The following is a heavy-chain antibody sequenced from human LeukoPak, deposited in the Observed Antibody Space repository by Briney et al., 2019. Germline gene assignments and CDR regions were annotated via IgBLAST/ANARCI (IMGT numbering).Heavy chain of an antibody. CDR2: INPSGGST. J-gene: IGHJ4*02. D-gene: IGHD3-10*01. CDR1: GYTFTSYH. V-gene: IGHV1-46*01. CDR3: ARARGSDKIDY. Sequence: ASVKVSCKASGYTFTSYHMHWVRQAPGQGLEWMGIINPSGGSTNYAQRFRGRVTMTRDMSTGTVYMELSSLTSEDTAVYYCARARGSDKIDYWGQGTLVTVSS.